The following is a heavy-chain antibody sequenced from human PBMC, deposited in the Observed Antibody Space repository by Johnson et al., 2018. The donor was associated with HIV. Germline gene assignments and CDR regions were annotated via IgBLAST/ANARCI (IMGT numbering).Heavy chain of an antibody. J-gene: IGHJ3*02. Sequence: VQLVESGGGLVQPGGSLRLSCAAYGFSFSSYDMHWVRQLRGKGLEWVSAIGTAGDPYYPGSVKGRFTISRENAKNSLYLQMNSLRAGDTAVYYCARSDYDSSGYYAFDIWGQGTMVTVSS. V-gene: IGHV3-13*05. CDR1: GFSFSSYD. D-gene: IGHD3-22*01. CDR2: IGTAGDP. CDR3: ARSDYDSSGYYAFDI.